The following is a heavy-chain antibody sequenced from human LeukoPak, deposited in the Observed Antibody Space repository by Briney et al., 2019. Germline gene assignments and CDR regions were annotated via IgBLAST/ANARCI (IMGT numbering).Heavy chain of an antibody. CDR2: INPSGGST. J-gene: IGHJ4*02. CDR1: GYTFTSYY. D-gene: IGHD5-12*01. Sequence: ASVKVSCKASGYTFTSYYMHWVRQAPGQGFEWMGIINPSGGSTSYAQKFQGRVTMTRDMSTSTVYMELSSLRSEDTAVYYCARTIVATIQIDYWGQGTLVTVSS. CDR3: ARTIVATIQIDY. V-gene: IGHV1-46*01.